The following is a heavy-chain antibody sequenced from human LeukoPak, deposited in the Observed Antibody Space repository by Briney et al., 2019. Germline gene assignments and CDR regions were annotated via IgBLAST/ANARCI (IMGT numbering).Heavy chain of an antibody. CDR2: IYYSGST. CDR1: GGSISSYY. Sequence: SETLSLTCTVSGGSISSYYWSWIRQPPGKGLEWIGYIYYSGSTNYNPSLKSRVTISVDTSKNQFSLKLSSVTAADTAVYYCARNYGLGSALDYWGQGTLVTVSS. D-gene: IGHD3-10*01. V-gene: IGHV4-59*08. J-gene: IGHJ4*02. CDR3: ARNYGLGSALDY.